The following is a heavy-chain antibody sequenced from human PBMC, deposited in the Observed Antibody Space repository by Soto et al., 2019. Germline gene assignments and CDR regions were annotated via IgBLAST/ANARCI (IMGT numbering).Heavy chain of an antibody. CDR1: VDSGTSNSAA. CDR2: TYYRSKWYN. Sequence: PSQTLSLTCAISVDSGTSNSAACTWIRQSPSRGLEWLVRTYYRSKWYNDYAVSVKSRITIIPDTSKNPFSLPLNSVTPEDTAVYYCARGLLTWDYGYYYSYSTDVWGKGTPVPVSS. V-gene: IGHV6-1*01. J-gene: IGHJ6*03. CDR3: ARGLLTWDYGYYYSYSTDV. D-gene: IGHD3-16*01.